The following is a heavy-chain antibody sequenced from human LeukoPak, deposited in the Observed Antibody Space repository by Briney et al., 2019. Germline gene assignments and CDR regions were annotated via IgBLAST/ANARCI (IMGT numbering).Heavy chain of an antibody. CDR3: ARHDSRWFGELWYYYYYMDV. J-gene: IGHJ6*03. V-gene: IGHV4-4*02. CDR2: IYHSGST. D-gene: IGHD3-10*01. CDR1: GGSISSSNW. Sequence: PSGTLSLTCAVSGGSISSSNWWSWVRQPPGKGLEWIGEIYHSGSTNYNPSLKSRITISVDKSKNQFSLKLSSVTAADTAVYYCARHDSRWFGELWYYYYYMDVWGKGTTVTISS.